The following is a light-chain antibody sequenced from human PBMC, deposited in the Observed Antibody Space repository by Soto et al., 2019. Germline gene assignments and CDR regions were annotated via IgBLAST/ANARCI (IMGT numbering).Light chain of an antibody. CDR3: AAWDDSLDGMV. Sequence: QSVLTQSPSASGTPGQRVTISCSGSSSNIGSNDVTWYQQLPGTAPTLLIYTNNQRPSGVHDRFSGSKSGTSASLAISGPQAEDEGGYYWAAWDDSLDGMVFGGGTKLTVL. CDR2: TNN. V-gene: IGLV1-44*01. CDR1: SSNIGSND. J-gene: IGLJ3*02.